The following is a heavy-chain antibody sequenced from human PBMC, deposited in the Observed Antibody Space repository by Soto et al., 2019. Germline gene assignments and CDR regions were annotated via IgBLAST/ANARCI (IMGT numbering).Heavy chain of an antibody. V-gene: IGHV6-1*01. D-gene: IGHD6-19*01. J-gene: IGHJ4*02. CDR3: VRFGSGWNY. Sequence: SQTLSLTCAISGDSVSSNMAGWNWIRQSPSRGLEWLGRTYYRSKWYYEYAASVKGRIIINPDTSKNQVSLQLSSVTPEDTAMYSCVRFGSGWNYWGQGSLVTVSS. CDR1: GDSVSSNMAG. CDR2: TYYRSKWYY.